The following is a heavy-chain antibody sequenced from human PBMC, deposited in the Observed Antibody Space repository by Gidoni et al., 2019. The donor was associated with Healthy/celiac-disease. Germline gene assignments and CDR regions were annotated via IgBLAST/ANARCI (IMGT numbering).Heavy chain of an antibody. CDR1: GDTLAELS. V-gene: IGHV1-24*01. D-gene: IGHD6-6*01. Sequence: QVQLVQSGAEVKKPGASVKVSCKVSGDTLAELSMHWVRQAPGTGLEWMGGFDPEDGETIYAQKFQGRVTMTEDTSTDTAYMELSSLRSEDTAVYYCATGASRWSSSLTSPFDYWGQGTLVTVSS. J-gene: IGHJ4*02. CDR3: ATGASRWSSSLTSPFDY. CDR2: FDPEDGET.